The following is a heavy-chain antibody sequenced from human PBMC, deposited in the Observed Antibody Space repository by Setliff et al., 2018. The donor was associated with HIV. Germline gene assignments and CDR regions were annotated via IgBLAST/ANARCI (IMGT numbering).Heavy chain of an antibody. CDR3: ANLWELGA. CDR2: IKQDGSEI. Sequence: GGSLRLSCATSGFTFSDYWMDWVRQTPGKGLEWVATIKQDGSEIYYMDSAKGRFTISRDNARTSLFLEMRSLRDEDTAVYLCANLWELGAWGQGTLVTVSS. D-gene: IGHD3-16*01. J-gene: IGHJ5*02. V-gene: IGHV3-7*03. CDR1: GFTFSDYW.